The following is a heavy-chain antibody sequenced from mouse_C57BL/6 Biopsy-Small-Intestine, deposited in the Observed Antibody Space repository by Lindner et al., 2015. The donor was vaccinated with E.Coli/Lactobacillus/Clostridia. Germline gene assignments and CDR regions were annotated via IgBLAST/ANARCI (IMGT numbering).Heavy chain of an antibody. Sequence: VQLQESGPELVKPGASVKISCKASGYSFTSYYIHWVKQRPGQGLEWIGWIYPRSNNTQYNEKFKGKATLTADTSSSTAYMQLSSLTSEDSAVYYCSREDYGSSLWYFDVWGTGTTVTVSS. CDR3: SREDYGSSLWYFDV. V-gene: IGHV1-66*01. J-gene: IGHJ1*03. CDR1: GYSFTSYY. CDR2: IYPRSNNT. D-gene: IGHD1-1*01.